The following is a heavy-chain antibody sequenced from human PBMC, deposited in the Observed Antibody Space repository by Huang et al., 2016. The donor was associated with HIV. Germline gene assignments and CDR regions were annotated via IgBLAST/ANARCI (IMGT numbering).Heavy chain of an antibody. J-gene: IGHJ4*02. CDR1: GYTFTSYA. V-gene: IGHV7-4-1*02. Sequence: QVQLVQSGSELKKPGASVKVSCKASGYTFTSYAMNWVRQAPGQGLECMGGINTNTGNPTYAQGCTGRFVFSLDTAVSTAYLEISSLKAEDTAVYYCARGLYSSSWAPFDYWGQGTLVTVSS. D-gene: IGHD6-13*01. CDR2: INTNTGNP. CDR3: ARGLYSSSWAPFDY.